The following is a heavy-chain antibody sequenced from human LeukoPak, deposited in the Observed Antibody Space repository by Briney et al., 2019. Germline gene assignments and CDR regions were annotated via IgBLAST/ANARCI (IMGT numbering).Heavy chain of an antibody. V-gene: IGHV4-59*01. D-gene: IGHD5-18*01. CDR1: GGSISSYY. CDR2: IYTSGST. J-gene: IGHJ3*02. CDR3: ARDGTGYHDAFDI. Sequence: PSETLSLTCTVSGGSISSYYWSWIRQPPGKGLEWIGYIYTSGSTNYNPSLKSRVTISVDTSKNQFSLKLSSVTAADTAVYYCARDGTGYHDAFDIWGQGTMVTVSS.